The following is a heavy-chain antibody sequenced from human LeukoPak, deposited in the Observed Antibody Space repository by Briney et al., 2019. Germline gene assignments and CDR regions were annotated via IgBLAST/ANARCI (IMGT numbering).Heavy chain of an antibody. CDR2: IIPIFGTA. CDR3: AGSDCSSTSCYNWNYYYMDV. J-gene: IGHJ6*03. D-gene: IGHD2-2*02. V-gene: IGHV1-69*05. CDR1: GGTFSSYA. Sequence: GASVKVSCKASGGTFSSYAISWVRQAPGQGLEWMGGIIPIFGTANYAQKFQGRVTITTDESTSTAYMELSSLRSEDTAVYYCAGSDCSSTSCYNWNYYYMDVLGKGTTVTVSS.